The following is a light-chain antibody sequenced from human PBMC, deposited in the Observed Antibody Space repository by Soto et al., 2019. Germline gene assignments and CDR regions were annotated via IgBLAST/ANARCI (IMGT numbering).Light chain of an antibody. CDR3: DSYTSSSTHV. J-gene: IGLJ2*01. CDR2: AVS. Sequence: QSALTQPASVSGSPGQSITISCTGTSSDLGTSNYVSWYQHHPGKAPKLMIYAVSNRPSGVSNRFSGSKSGNTASLTISGLQAEDEADYYCDSYTSSSTHVFGGGTKSPS. CDR1: SSDLGTSNY. V-gene: IGLV2-14*03.